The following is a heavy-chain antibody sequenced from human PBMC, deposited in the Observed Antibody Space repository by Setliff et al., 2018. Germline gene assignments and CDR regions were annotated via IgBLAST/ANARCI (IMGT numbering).Heavy chain of an antibody. CDR1: GFTFTTFY. CDR3: VRAPPTVVVPPGRAFFDP. V-gene: IGHV1-46*01. D-gene: IGHD2-2*01. J-gene: IGHJ5*02. Sequence: ASVKVSCKTSGFTFTTFYIHWVRQAPGQGLEWMMMINPNGDRTTYAQKFQGRVIMTRNTSISTAYLELSSLRYEDTAVYYCVRAPPTVVVPPGRAFFDPWGQGTLVTVSS. CDR2: INPNGDRT.